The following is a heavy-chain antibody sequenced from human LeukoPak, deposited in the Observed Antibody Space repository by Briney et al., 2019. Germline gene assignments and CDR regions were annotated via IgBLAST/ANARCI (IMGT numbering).Heavy chain of an antibody. D-gene: IGHD6-25*01. CDR2: IRSKANSYAT. J-gene: IGHJ5*02. V-gene: IGHV3-73*01. CDR1: GFTFSGSA. Sequence: PGGSLKLSCAASGFTFSGSAMHWVRQASGKGLEWVGRIRSKANSYATAYAASVKGRFTISRDDSKNTAYLQMNSLRLEDTAVYYCARGGAATRVTLREAGDNWLDPWGQGTLVTVSS. CDR3: ARGGAATRVTLREAGDNWLDP.